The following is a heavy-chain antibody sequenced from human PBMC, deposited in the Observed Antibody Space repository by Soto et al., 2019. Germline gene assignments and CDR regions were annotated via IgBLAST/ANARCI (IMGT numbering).Heavy chain of an antibody. CDR1: GGTFSSYA. J-gene: IGHJ4*02. CDR2: IIPIFGTA. Sequence: SVKVSCKASGGTFSSYAISWVRQAPGQGLEWMGGIIPIFGTAKYAQRFQGRVTITADESTSRAYMELSSLTSEDTAVYYCARDVIGHDNYETIGYYFDHWGPGTLVTVSS. D-gene: IGHD3-16*01. CDR3: ARDVIGHDNYETIGYYFDH. V-gene: IGHV1-69*13.